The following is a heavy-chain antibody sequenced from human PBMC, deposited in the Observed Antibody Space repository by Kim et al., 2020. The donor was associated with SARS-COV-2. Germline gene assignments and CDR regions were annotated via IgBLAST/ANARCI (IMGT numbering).Heavy chain of an antibody. D-gene: IGHD3-22*01. V-gene: IGHV4-39*01. CDR2: IYYSGST. J-gene: IGHJ4*02. CDR3: ARRGLTYYYDSSGYYFDY. Sequence: SETLSLTCTVSGGSISSSSYYWGWIRQPPGKGLEWIGSIYYSGSTYYNPSLKSRVTISVDTSKNQFSLKLSSVTAADTAVYYCARRGLTYYYDSSGYYFDYWGQGTLVTVSS. CDR1: GGSISSSSYY.